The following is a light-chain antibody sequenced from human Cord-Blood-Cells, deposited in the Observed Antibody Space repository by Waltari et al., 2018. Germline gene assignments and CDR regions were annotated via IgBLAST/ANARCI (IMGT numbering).Light chain of an antibody. Sequence: DMQLTQSPSSLSASVGDRATITCRASQSISSYLNWYQQKPGKAPKLLIYAASSLQSGVPSRFSGSGSGTDFTLTISSLQPEDFATYYCQQSYSTPLPTFGQGTKVEIK. CDR2: AAS. CDR1: QSISSY. J-gene: IGKJ1*01. CDR3: QQSYSTPLPT. V-gene: IGKV1-39*01.